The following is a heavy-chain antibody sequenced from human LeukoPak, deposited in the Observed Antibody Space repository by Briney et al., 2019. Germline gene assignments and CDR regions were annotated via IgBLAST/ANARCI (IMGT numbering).Heavy chain of an antibody. Sequence: PGGSLRLSCAASGFTFSSYGMHWVRQAPGKGLEWVSSISSSSSYIYYADSVKGRFTISRDNAKNSLYLQMNSLRAEDTAVYYCARDYYDSSAWGYWGQGTLVTVSS. CDR3: ARDYYDSSAWGY. CDR1: GFTFSSYG. CDR2: ISSSSSYI. V-gene: IGHV3-21*01. D-gene: IGHD3-22*01. J-gene: IGHJ4*02.